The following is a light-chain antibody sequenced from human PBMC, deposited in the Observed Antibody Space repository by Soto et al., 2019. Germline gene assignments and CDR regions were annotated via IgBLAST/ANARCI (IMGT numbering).Light chain of an antibody. J-gene: IGKJ1*01. CDR3: QQRSNWT. CDR2: DAF. Sequence: EIVLTQSPATLSLSPGERATLSCRASQSVSSYLAWYQQKPGQAPSLLIYDAFNRATGIPARFSGSGSGTDFTLTISIQEPEDFAVYYCQQRSNWTFGQGTKVEIK. CDR1: QSVSSY. V-gene: IGKV3-11*01.